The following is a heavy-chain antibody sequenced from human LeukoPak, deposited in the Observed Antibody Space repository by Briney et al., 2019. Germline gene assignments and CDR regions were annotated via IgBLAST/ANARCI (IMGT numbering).Heavy chain of an antibody. CDR2: ISYDGSNK. V-gene: IGHV3-30*18. D-gene: IGHD2-2*01. Sequence: GRSLRLSCAASGFTFSSYGMHWVRQAPGKGLEWVAVISYDGSNKYYADSVKGRFTISRDNSKNTLYLQMNSLRAEDTAVYYCAKDSEVVPAAEFDYWGQGTLVTVSS. CDR3: AKDSEVVPAAEFDY. J-gene: IGHJ4*02. CDR1: GFTFSSYG.